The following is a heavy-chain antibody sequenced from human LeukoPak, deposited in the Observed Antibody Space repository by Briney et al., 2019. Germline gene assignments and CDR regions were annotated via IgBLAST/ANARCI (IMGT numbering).Heavy chain of an antibody. CDR2: ISGGGRST. D-gene: IGHD2-15*01. Sequence: GGSLRLSCAASGFTFSSYAMSWVRQAPGKGLEWVSAISGGGRSTDYADSVKGRFTISTDNSKNTLYLQMNSLRAEDTAVYYCAKAVVGAYYFDSWGQGTLVTVSS. V-gene: IGHV3-23*01. CDR1: GFTFSSYA. CDR3: AKAVVGAYYFDS. J-gene: IGHJ4*02.